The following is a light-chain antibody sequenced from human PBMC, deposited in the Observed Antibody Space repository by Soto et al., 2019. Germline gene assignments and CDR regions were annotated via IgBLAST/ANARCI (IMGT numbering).Light chain of an antibody. Sequence: EIVSTQSPATLSVSPGERATLSCRASQSVSSNLAWYQQKPGQAPRLLIYDASNRATGIPARFSGSGSGTDFTLTISSLEPEDFAVYYCQQRSNWWTFGQGTKVDIK. CDR3: QQRSNWWT. V-gene: IGKV3-11*01. CDR1: QSVSSN. CDR2: DAS. J-gene: IGKJ1*01.